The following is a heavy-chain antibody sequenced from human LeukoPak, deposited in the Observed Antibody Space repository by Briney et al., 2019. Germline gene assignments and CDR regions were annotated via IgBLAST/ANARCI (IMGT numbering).Heavy chain of an antibody. J-gene: IGHJ6*02. D-gene: IGHD2-2*01. CDR2: INPNSGGT. V-gene: IGHV1-2*02. Sequence: ASVKVSCKASGYTFTGYYMHWVRQAPGQGLEWMGWINPNSGGTNYAKKFPGRVTMTRDTSISTAYMELSRLRSDDTAVYYCARDLLSSSTSSLFAAVGKPPGLKIYGMDVWGQGTTVTVSS. CDR3: ARDLLSSSTSSLFAAVGKPPGLKIYGMDV. CDR1: GYTFTGYY.